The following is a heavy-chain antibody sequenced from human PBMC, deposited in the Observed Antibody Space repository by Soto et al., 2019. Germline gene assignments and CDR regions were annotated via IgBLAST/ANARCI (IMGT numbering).Heavy chain of an antibody. D-gene: IGHD2-15*01. Sequence: GGSLRLSCAASGLIVSSTYMSWVRQAPGKGLEWVSVISNGGDTHYADSVKGRFSLSRDISNNTLHLPMSSLRVEDTAVYYCAREPRYCSGGSCSITGDAFDIWGQGTMVTVSS. CDR2: ISNGGDT. V-gene: IGHV3-66*01. CDR1: GLIVSSTY. CDR3: AREPRYCSGGSCSITGDAFDI. J-gene: IGHJ3*02.